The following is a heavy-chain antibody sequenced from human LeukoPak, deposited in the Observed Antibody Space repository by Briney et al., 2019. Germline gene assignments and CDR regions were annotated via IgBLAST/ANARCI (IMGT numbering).Heavy chain of an antibody. CDR3: ARAVGGYYYDSSGYNDY. V-gene: IGHV1-2*02. CDR1: GYSFTGYY. J-gene: IGHJ4*02. Sequence: ASVKVSCKASGYSFTGYYMHWVRQAPGPGLEWMGWINPNSGGTNYAQKFQGRVTMTRDTSISTAYMELSRLRSDDTAVYYCARAVGGYYYDSSGYNDYWGQGTRVTVSS. CDR2: INPNSGGT. D-gene: IGHD3-22*01.